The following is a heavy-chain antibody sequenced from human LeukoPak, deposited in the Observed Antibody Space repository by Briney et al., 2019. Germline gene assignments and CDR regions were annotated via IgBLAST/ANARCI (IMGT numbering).Heavy chain of an antibody. J-gene: IGHJ4*02. Sequence: GTSVKVSCKASGFTFSSAVQWVRQARGQRLEWIGWIVVGSGNTNYAQKFQERVTITRDMSTSTAYMELSSLRSEDTAVYYCATGYGSREQLLYPNMPDYWGQGTLVTVSS. D-gene: IGHD2-2*02. CDR1: GFTFSSA. V-gene: IGHV1-58*01. CDR3: ATGYGSREQLLYPNMPDY. CDR2: IVVGSGNT.